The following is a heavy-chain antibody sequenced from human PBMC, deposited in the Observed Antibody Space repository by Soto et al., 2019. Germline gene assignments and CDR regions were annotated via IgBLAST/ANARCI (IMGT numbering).Heavy chain of an antibody. CDR2: ISGSGGST. CDR1: GFTFSSYA. CDR3: AKGCSSTSCYFDY. D-gene: IGHD2-2*01. J-gene: IGHJ4*02. Sequence: EVQLLESGGGVVQPGGSLRLSCAASGFTFSSYAMSWVRQAPGKGLEWVSAISGSGGSTYYADSVKGRFTISRDNSKNTLYLQMNSLRAEDTAVYYCAKGCSSTSCYFDYWGQGTLVTVSS. V-gene: IGHV3-23*01.